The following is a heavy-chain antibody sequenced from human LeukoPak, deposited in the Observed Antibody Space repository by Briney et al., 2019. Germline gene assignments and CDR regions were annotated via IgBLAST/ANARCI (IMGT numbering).Heavy chain of an antibody. CDR1: GYTFTGYY. CDR2: INPNTGVT. D-gene: IGHD4-17*01. J-gene: IGHJ6*02. CDR3: ARDRTTVTTGYNGMDV. Sequence: VASVKVSCKASGYTFTGYYMHWVRQAPGQGLEWMGWINPNTGVTNYAQKFQGRVTLTRDTSIITAYMELTRLRSDDTAMYYCARDRTTVTTGYNGMDVWGQGTTLTVSS. V-gene: IGHV1-2*02.